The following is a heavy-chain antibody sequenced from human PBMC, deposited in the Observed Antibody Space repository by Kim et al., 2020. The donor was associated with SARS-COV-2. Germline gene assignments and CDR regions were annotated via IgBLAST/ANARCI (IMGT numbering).Heavy chain of an antibody. D-gene: IGHD4-17*01. CDR3: AGRTTVTRGGVDY. V-gene: IGHV4-39*07. Sequence: NPSLKSRVTISVDTSKNQFSLKLSSVTAADTAVYYCAGRTTVTRGGVDYWGQGTLVTVSS. J-gene: IGHJ4*02.